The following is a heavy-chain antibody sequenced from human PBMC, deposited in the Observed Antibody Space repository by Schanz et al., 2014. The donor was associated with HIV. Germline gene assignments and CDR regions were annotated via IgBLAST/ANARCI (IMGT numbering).Heavy chain of an antibody. CDR3: AAGLIRYFFDY. CDR2: ISNGDVPV. Sequence: QMQLVESGGGLVKPGGSLRLSCAASGFTFSDYYMAWIRQAPGKGLEYVSHISNGDVPVYADSLKGRFTISRDNSKNTLYLQMNSLRAEDTAMYYCAAGLIRYFFDYWGQGTLVTVSS. D-gene: IGHD2-21*01. J-gene: IGHJ4*02. V-gene: IGHV3-11*01. CDR1: GFTFSDYY.